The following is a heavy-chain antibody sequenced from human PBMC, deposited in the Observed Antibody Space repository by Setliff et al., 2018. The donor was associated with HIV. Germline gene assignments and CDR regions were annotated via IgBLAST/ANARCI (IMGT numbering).Heavy chain of an antibody. D-gene: IGHD3-10*01. CDR2: MNSKGES. V-gene: IGHV4-38-2*02. CDR3: ARHRQISDWFDP. Sequence: SETLSLTCSVSGYSLSSASYWGWIRQSPEKGLEWIGIMNSKGESFYNASFTNGVLISINTSKNRFSLTMTSVTAADTAVYYCARHRQISDWFDPWGQGILVTVS. CDR1: GYSLSSASY. J-gene: IGHJ5*02.